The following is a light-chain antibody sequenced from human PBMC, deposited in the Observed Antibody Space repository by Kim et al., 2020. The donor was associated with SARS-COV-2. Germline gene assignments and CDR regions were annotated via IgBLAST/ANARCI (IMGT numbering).Light chain of an antibody. V-gene: IGKV3-11*01. CDR2: DAS. J-gene: IGKJ2*01. CDR3: QQRSNWPPQYT. CDR1: QSVSSY. Sequence: IVLTQSPGTLSLSPGERATLSCRASQSVSSYLAWYQQKPGQAPRLLIYDASNRATGIPARFSGSGSGTDFTLTISSLEPEDFAVYYCQQRSNWPPQYTFGQGTKLEI.